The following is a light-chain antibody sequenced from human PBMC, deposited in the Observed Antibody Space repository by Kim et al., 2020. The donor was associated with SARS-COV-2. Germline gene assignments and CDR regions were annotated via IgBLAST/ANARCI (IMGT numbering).Light chain of an antibody. Sequence: ALGQKVRDKGEVGNLRTYYASWYQQNPGQAPVLIIYGKTNRPSGLPDRFSGTSSGNTASLTITGAQAKDEADYYCNSRDSSGNHVVFGGGTQLTV. CDR2: GKT. CDR3: NSRDSSGNHVV. CDR1: NLRTYY. J-gene: IGLJ2*01. V-gene: IGLV3-19*01.